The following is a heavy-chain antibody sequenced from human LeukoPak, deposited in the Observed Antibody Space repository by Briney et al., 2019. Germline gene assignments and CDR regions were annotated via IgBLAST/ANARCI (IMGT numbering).Heavy chain of an antibody. J-gene: IGHJ4*02. CDR2: INPNSGGT. CDR3: ARDVCSSTSCYVDY. Sequence: ASVKVSCKASGYTFTGDNMHWVRQAPGQGLEWMGWINPNSGGTNYAQKFQGRVTMTRDTSISTAYMELSRLRSDDTAVYYCARDVCSSTSCYVDYWGQGTLVTVSS. V-gene: IGHV1-2*02. D-gene: IGHD2-2*01. CDR1: GYTFTGDN.